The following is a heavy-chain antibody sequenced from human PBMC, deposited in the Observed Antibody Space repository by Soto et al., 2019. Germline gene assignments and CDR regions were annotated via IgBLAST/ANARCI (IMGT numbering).Heavy chain of an antibody. J-gene: IGHJ4*02. CDR2: VDQSGST. V-gene: IGHV4-34*01. CDR1: GGSFSGYY. Sequence: QVQLQQWGAGLLKPSETLSLTCAIYGGSFSGYYLSWIRQPPGMGLEWIGEVDQSGSTNYNPSLKNRVIISGGTSKIQFALKLNSVTAADTAVYYCARDRQRGDCTGGSCYSYFDYWGQGALVTVSS. CDR3: ARDRQRGDCTGGSCYSYFDY. D-gene: IGHD2-15*01.